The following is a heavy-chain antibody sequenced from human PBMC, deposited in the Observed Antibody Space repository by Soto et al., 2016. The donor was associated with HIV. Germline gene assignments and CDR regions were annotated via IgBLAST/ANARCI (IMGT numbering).Heavy chain of an antibody. V-gene: IGHV3-15*01. J-gene: IGHJ4*02. CDR2: IKSKTDGETT. CDR3: TTERLLWFVGISYNRAY. D-gene: IGHD3-10*01. Sequence: EVQLVESGGGLVNPGGSLRLSCAASGFTFGNAWMSWVRQVPGKGLEWVGRIKSKTDGETTDYAAPVKGRFTISRHDSYNTVYLQMNSLKPKDTAVYYCTTERLLWFVGISYNRAYWGRGNPSVTVSS. CDR1: GFTFGNAW.